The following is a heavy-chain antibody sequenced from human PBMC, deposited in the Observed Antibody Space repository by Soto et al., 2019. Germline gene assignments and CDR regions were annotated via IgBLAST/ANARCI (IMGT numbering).Heavy chain of an antibody. CDR2: INPNSGGT. CDR1: GYTFTGYY. CDR3: ARSRPETFYYYYYGMDV. J-gene: IGHJ6*02. Sequence: ASVKVSCKASGYTFTGYYMHWVRQAPGQGLEWMGWINPNSGGTNYAQKFQGRVTMTRDTSISTAYMELSRLRSDDTAVYYCARSRPETFYYYYYGMDVWGQGTTVTVSS. V-gene: IGHV1-2*02.